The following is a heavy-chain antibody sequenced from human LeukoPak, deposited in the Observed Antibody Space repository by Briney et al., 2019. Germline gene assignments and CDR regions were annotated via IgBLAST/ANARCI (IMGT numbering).Heavy chain of an antibody. J-gene: IGHJ4*02. V-gene: IGHV3-30*02. CDR2: IRYDGSNK. CDR1: GFTFSSYG. D-gene: IGHD3-3*01. CDR3: ASVGPYYDFWSGYY. Sequence: GGSLRLSCAAYGFTFSSYGMHWVRQAPGKGLEWVALIRYDGSNKYYADSVKGRFTISRDNAKNSLYLQMNSLRAEDTAVYYCASVGPYYDFWSGYYWGQGTLVTVSS.